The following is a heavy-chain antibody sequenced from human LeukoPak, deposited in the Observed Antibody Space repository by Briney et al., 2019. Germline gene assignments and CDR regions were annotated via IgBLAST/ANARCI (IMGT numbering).Heavy chain of an antibody. D-gene: IGHD6-19*01. J-gene: IGHJ4*02. V-gene: IGHV3-30-3*01. CDR2: ISYDGSNK. CDR3: ARDLARGRGGWYPPLDY. CDR1: GFTFSSYA. Sequence: GRSLRLSCAASGFTFSSYAMHWVRQAPGKGLEWVAVISYDGSNKYYADSVKGRFTISRDNSKNTLYLQMNSLRAEDTAVYYCARDLARGRGGWYPPLDYWGQGTLVTVSS.